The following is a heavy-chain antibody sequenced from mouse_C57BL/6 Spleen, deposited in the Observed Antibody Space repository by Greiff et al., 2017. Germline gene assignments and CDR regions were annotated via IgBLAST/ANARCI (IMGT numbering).Heavy chain of an antibody. V-gene: IGHV2-2*01. CDR3: AREGDYDDEAWFAY. Sequence: VKLMESGPGLVQPSQSLSITCTVSGFSLTSYGVHWVRQSPGKGLEWLGVIWSGGSTDYNAAFISRLSISKDNSKSQVFFKMNSLQDDDTAIYYCAREGDYDDEAWFAYWGQGTLVTVSA. J-gene: IGHJ3*01. CDR1: GFSLTSYG. D-gene: IGHD2-4*01. CDR2: IWSGGST.